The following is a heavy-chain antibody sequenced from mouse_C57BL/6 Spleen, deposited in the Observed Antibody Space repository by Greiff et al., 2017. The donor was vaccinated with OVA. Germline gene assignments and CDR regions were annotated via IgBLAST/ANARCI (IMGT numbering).Heavy chain of an antibody. D-gene: IGHD2-4*01. V-gene: IGHV1-64*01. CDR3: ARHYDYAAWFAY. Sequence: QVQLQQPGAELVKPGASVKLSCKASGYTFTSYWMHWVKQRPGQGLEWIGMIHPNSGSTNYNEKFKSKATLTVDKSSSTAYMQLSSLTSEDSAVYYCARHYDYAAWFAYWGQGTLVTVSA. J-gene: IGHJ3*01. CDR2: IHPNSGST. CDR1: GYTFTSYW.